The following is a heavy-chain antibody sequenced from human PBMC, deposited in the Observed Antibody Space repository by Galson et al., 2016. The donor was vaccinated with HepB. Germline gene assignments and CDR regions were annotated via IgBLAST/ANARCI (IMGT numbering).Heavy chain of an antibody. CDR3: AREVTRVTTNCGMSV. J-gene: IGHJ6*03. V-gene: IGHV3-20*04. CDR2: ISWNGETT. D-gene: IGHD2-21*02. CDR1: GFTFGDYG. Sequence: SLRLSCAASGFTFGDYGMFWVRQGPGKGLEWVSYISWNGETTEFTDSVKGRFIISRDNVRNSLFLEMKSLRVEDTGIYYCAREVTRVTTNCGMSVWGKGTSVTVSS.